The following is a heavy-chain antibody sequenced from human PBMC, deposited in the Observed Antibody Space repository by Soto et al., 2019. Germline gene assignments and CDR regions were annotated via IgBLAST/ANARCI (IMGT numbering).Heavy chain of an antibody. D-gene: IGHD5-18*01. CDR3: VRSKGGYSYGTPFDY. Sequence: EVQLEESGGALVQPGRSLRLSCAADGFTFDDYAMQWVRQVLGKGLEWVSSISWNSGNIGYADSVKGRFTTSRDNAKNSLYLQMNSLRPEDTALYYCVRSKGGYSYGTPFDYWGQGTLVTVSS. J-gene: IGHJ4*02. V-gene: IGHV3-9*01. CDR2: ISWNSGNI. CDR1: GFTFDDYA.